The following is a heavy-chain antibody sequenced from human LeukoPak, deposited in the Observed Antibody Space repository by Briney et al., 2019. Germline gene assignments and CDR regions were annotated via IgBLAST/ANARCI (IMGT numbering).Heavy chain of an antibody. V-gene: IGHV1-18*01. J-gene: IGHJ4*02. Sequence: ASVKVSCKASGYTFTSYGISWVRQAPGQGLEWMGWISAYNGNTNYAQKLQGRVTMTTDTSTSTAYMELRSLRSDDTAVYYCARGACGGDCFTLFDYWGQGTLVTVSS. CDR1: GYTFTSYG. D-gene: IGHD2-21*02. CDR3: ARGACGGDCFTLFDY. CDR2: ISAYNGNT.